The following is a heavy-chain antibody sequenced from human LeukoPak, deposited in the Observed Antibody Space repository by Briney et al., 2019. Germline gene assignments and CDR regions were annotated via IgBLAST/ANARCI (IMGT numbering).Heavy chain of an antibody. Sequence: GGPLRLSCAASGFTFSNYAMHWVRQAPGKGLEWVALISYEPTNRYYADSVKGRFTVSRDNSLNILYLQMTSLTPEDTAVYFCARRQRIVYNYYYYAMDVWGQGTTVAVSS. CDR3: ARRQRIVYNYYYYAMDV. J-gene: IGHJ6*02. CDR2: ISYEPTNR. CDR1: GFTFSNYA. V-gene: IGHV3-30*14. D-gene: IGHD3-10*01.